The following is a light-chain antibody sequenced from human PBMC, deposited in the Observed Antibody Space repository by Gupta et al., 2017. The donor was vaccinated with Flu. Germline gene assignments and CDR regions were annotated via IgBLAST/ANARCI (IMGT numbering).Light chain of an antibody. Sequence: ITISCTGSRSDIGDYNYVSWYQQHPGKAPKLLIYEVTNRPSGVSSRFSGSKSGNTASLTISSLQAEDEARYYCSSYTSTSALGLFGGGTSLTVL. CDR1: RSDIGDYNY. J-gene: IGLJ3*02. CDR2: EVT. CDR3: SSYTSTSALGL. V-gene: IGLV2-14*01.